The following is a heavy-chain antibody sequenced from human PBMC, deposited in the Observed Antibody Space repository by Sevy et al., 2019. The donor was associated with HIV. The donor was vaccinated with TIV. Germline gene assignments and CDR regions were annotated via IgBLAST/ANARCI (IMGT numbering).Heavy chain of an antibody. V-gene: IGHV3-21*01. CDR2: ISSSSSYI. CDR3: ARWDADRRWYFDY. D-gene: IGHD1-26*01. J-gene: IGHJ4*02. CDR1: GFTFSSYS. Sequence: GGSLRLSCVVSGFTFSSYSMNWVRQAPGKGLQWVSSISSSSSYIYHADSVKGRFTISRDNAKNPLYLQMNSLRAEDTAVYYCARWDADRRWYFDYWGQGTLVTVSS.